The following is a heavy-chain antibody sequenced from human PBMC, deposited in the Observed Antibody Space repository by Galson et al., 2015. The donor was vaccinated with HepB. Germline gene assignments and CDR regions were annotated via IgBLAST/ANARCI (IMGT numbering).Heavy chain of an antibody. Sequence: SLRLSCAASGFTFSTYAMHWVRQAPGKGLEWVAVIWYDGSNEDYADSVKGRFTISRDNSKSTLYLQMNSLRAEDTAVYYCARDDHGDYGVIFDYWGQGTLVTVSS. CDR3: ARDDHGDYGVIFDY. D-gene: IGHD4-17*01. CDR2: IWYDGSNE. J-gene: IGHJ4*02. CDR1: GFTFSTYA. V-gene: IGHV3-33*01.